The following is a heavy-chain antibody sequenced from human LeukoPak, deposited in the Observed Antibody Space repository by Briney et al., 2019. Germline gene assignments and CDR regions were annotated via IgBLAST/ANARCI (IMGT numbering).Heavy chain of an antibody. Sequence: GGSLRLSCAASGFTFSSYEMNWVRQAPGQGLEWVAYISSTGNTVHYAGSVKGRFTISRDNAKNSLYLQMNRLRAEDTAVYYCTKETPQMDVWGKGTTVIVSS. CDR2: ISSTGNTV. CDR1: GFTFSSYE. CDR3: TKETPQMDV. J-gene: IGHJ6*04. V-gene: IGHV3-48*03. D-gene: IGHD2-15*01.